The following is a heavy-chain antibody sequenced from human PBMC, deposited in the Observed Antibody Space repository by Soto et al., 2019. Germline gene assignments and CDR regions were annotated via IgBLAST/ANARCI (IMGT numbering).Heavy chain of an antibody. CDR2: ISYSGST. Sequence: QVQLQESGPGLVKPSETLSLTCTVSSDSIISYYWSWIRQPPGKRLEWIGYISYSGSTDYNPSLKSRVTISGDTSKNQFSLKVSSVTAADTAVYYCARGTSWQLPFDYWGQGTLVTVSS. D-gene: IGHD6-13*01. V-gene: IGHV4-59*01. J-gene: IGHJ4*02. CDR3: ARGTSWQLPFDY. CDR1: SDSIISYY.